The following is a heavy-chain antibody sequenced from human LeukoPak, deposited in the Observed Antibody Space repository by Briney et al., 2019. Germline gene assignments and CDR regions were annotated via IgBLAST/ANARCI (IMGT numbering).Heavy chain of an antibody. CDR2: ISGSGDRT. CDR3: AIREPIGY. V-gene: IGHV3-23*01. Sequence: GGSLRLSCAASGFSFANSVISWIRQAPGKGPEWVSAISGSGDRTDYADSVGGRFTISRDNSESTLYLQMNSLRVEDTAIYYCAIREPIGYWGQGSLVTVSP. CDR1: GFSFANSV. J-gene: IGHJ4*02. D-gene: IGHD6-13*01.